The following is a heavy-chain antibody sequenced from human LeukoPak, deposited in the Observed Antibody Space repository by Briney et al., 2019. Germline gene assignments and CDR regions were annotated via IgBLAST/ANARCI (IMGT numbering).Heavy chain of an antibody. CDR3: ARVEDLVVVSAAIPRGYYMDV. J-gene: IGHJ6*03. Sequence: KAGGSLRLSCAASGFTFSSLSMNWVRQAPGKGLEWVSSISSSSSYIYYADSVKGRFTISRDNAKNSLYLQMNSLRAEDTAVYYCARVEDLVVVSAAIPRGYYMDVWGKGTTVTVSS. CDR2: ISSSSSYI. V-gene: IGHV3-21*01. CDR1: GFTFSSLS. D-gene: IGHD2-2*02.